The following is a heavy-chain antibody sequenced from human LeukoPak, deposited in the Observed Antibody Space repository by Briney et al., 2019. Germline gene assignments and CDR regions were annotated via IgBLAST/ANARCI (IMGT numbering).Heavy chain of an antibody. D-gene: IGHD6-19*01. J-gene: IGHJ4*02. CDR3: TRGLAVADY. V-gene: IGHV3-49*04. CDR1: GFTFGDYA. Sequence: GGSLRLSCTASGFTFGDYAMSWVRQAPGKGLEWVGFIRSKGYSGTTEYAASVRGRFTISRDDSKSIAYLQMNSLKTEDTAVYYCTRGLAVADYWGQGTLVTVSS. CDR2: IRSKGYSGTT.